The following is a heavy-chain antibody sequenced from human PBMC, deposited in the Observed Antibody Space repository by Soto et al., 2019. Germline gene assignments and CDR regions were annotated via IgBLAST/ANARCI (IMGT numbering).Heavy chain of an antibody. CDR2: IIPILGIA. D-gene: IGHD3-3*01. Sequence: QVQLVQSGAEVKKPGSSVKVSCKASGGTFSSYTISWVRQAPGQGLEWMGRIIPILGIANYAQKFQGRVTITADKSTSTAYMELSSLRSEDTVVYYCALTYYDFWSGYYAVFNWFDPWGQGTLVTVSS. V-gene: IGHV1-69*02. CDR1: GGTFSSYT. J-gene: IGHJ5*02. CDR3: ALTYYDFWSGYYAVFNWFDP.